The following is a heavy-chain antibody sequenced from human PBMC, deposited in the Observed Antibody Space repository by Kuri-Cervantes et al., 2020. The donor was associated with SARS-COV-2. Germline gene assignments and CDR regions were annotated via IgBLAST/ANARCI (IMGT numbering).Heavy chain of an antibody. CDR3: ARHTVQWWPL. D-gene: IGHD2-15*01. Sequence: GSLRLSCGVSDDSFSDYSFYWGWIRQPPGRGLEWIGSIHYTGNTYFNPSLMSRLSVSVDTSRNQFSLRLSSLTAADTAVYYCARHTVQWWPLWGQGTLVTVSS. J-gene: IGHJ4*02. CDR2: IHYTGNT. V-gene: IGHV4-39*01. CDR1: DDSFSDYSFY.